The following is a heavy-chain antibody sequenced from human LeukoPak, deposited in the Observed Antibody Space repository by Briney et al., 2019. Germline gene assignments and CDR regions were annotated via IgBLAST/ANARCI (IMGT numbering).Heavy chain of an antibody. CDR1: GYTLTELS. D-gene: IGHD3-22*01. CDR3: ATFRITMIVVAPRYFDY. V-gene: IGHV1-24*01. CDR2: FDPEDGET. Sequence: ASVMVSCKVSGYTLTELSMHRVRQAPGKGLEWMGGFDPEDGETIYAQKFQGRVTMTEDTSTDTAYMELSSLRSEDTAVYYCATFRITMIVVAPRYFDYWGQGTLVTVSS. J-gene: IGHJ4*02.